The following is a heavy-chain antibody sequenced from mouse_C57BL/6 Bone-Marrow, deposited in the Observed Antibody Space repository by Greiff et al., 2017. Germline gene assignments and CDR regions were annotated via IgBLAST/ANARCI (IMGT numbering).Heavy chain of an antibody. Sequence: VQLKQSGTVLARPGASVKMSCKTSGYTFTSYWMHWVKQRPGQGLEWIGAIYPGNSDTSYNQKFKGKAKLTAVTSASTAYVELSSLTNEDSAVYYCTRGSFTTVVAFDYWGQGTTLTVSS. CDR1: GYTFTSYW. J-gene: IGHJ2*01. V-gene: IGHV1-5*01. CDR3: TRGSFTTVVAFDY. CDR2: IYPGNSDT. D-gene: IGHD1-1*01.